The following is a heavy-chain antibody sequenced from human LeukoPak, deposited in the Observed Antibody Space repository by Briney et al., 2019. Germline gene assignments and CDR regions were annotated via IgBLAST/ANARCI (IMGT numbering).Heavy chain of an antibody. CDR1: GGSISSYY. CDR2: IYTSGST. D-gene: IGHD4-17*01. V-gene: IGHV4-4*07. J-gene: IGHJ3*02. Sequence: SETLSLTCTVSGGSISSYYWSWIRQPAWKGLEWIGRIYTSGSTNYNPSLKSRVTMSVDTSKNQFSLKLSSVTAADTAVYYCARGYGDHVMMDAFDIWGQGTMVTVSS. CDR3: ARGYGDHVMMDAFDI.